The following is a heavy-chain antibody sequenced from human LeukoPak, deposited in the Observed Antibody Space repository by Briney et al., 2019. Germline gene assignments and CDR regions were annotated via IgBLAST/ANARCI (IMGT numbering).Heavy chain of an antibody. Sequence: PSETLSLTCTVSGDSINDYYWSWLRQTPGEGLEWIGFVAYSGNSNYNPSLESRVTISIDTSKNQFSLKLRSVTAADTAVYYCARDPTTVVTVPYYFDDWGQGTLVTVSS. J-gene: IGHJ4*02. D-gene: IGHD4-23*01. CDR2: VAYSGNS. V-gene: IGHV4-59*12. CDR1: GDSINDYY. CDR3: ARDPTTVVTVPYYFDD.